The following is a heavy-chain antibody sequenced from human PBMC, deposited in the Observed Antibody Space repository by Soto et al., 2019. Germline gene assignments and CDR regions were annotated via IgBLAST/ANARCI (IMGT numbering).Heavy chain of an antibody. CDR1: GDTFTNYD. CDR2: IRADSGHS. J-gene: IGHJ5*02. V-gene: IGHV1-8*01. Sequence: QVQLVQPGTEVRKPGASVKVSCEPSGDTFTNYDLNWVRQASGQGLEWIGWIRADSGHSGHARKFQGRVSMTRDTSRSTAYMELSSLRAEDTAGSSCARYIYGQGFKAWGQGTLVFVSS. CDR3: ARYIYGQGFKA. D-gene: IGHD4-17*01.